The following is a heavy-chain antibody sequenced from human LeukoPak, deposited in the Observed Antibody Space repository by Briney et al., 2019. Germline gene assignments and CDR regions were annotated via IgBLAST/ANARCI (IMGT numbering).Heavy chain of an antibody. CDR1: GYTFTSYA. J-gene: IGHJ4*02. CDR2: INTNTGNP. D-gene: IGHD3-10*01. CDR3: ARAPYYYGSGSYYDNPFDY. V-gene: IGHV7-4-1*02. Sequence: ASVKVSCTASGYTFTSYAMNWVRRAPGQGLEWMGWINTNTGNPTYAQGFTGRFVFSLDTSVSTAYLQISSLKAEDTAVYYCARAPYYYGSGSYYDNPFDYWGQGTLVTVSS.